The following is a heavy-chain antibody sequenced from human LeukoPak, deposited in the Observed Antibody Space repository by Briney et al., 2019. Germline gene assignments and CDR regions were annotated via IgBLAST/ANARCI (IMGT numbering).Heavy chain of an antibody. J-gene: IGHJ4*02. CDR1: GYTFTGYY. D-gene: IGHD6-19*01. CDR2: INPNSGGT. CDR3: ARVYSSGWYTGIDY. Sequence: ASAKVSCKASGYTFTGYYMHWVRQAPGQGLEWMGWINPNSGGTNYAQKFQGRVTMTRDTSISTAYMELSRLRSDDTAVYYCARVYSSGWYTGIDYWGQGTLVTVSS. V-gene: IGHV1-2*02.